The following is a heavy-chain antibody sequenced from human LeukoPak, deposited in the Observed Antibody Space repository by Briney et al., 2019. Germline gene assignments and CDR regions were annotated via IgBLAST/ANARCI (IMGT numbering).Heavy chain of an antibody. J-gene: IGHJ4*02. Sequence: SETLSLTCTVSGGSISSYYRSWIRQPPGKGLEWIGYIYYSGSTYYNPSLKSRVTISVDTSKNQFSLKLSSVTAADTAVYYCARGLSSHYYFDYWGQGTLVTVSS. CDR2: IYYSGST. CDR1: GGSISSYY. CDR3: ARGLSSHYYFDY. D-gene: IGHD6-13*01. V-gene: IGHV4-59*12.